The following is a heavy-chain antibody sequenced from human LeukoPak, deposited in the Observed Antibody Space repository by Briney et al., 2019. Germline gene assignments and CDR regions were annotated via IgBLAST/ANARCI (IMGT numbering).Heavy chain of an antibody. Sequence: ASVRVSCKASGYSFTHYYMHWVRQAPGQGLEWMGMINPSGGSTTYAQKFQGGVTMTRDMSTSTVYMELSSLTSEDTAVYYCARTRGYYFDYWGQGTLVTVSS. CDR3: ARTRGYYFDY. J-gene: IGHJ4*02. CDR2: INPSGGST. CDR1: GYSFTHYY. V-gene: IGHV1-46*01.